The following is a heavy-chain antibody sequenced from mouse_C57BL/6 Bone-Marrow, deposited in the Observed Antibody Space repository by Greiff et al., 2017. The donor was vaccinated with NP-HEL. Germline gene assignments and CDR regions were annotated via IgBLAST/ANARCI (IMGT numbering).Heavy chain of an antibody. V-gene: IGHV1-26*01. CDR3: ARGASSYSAVASFAY. CDR2: INPNNGGT. Sequence: VQLKQSGPELVKPGASVKISCKASGYTFTDYYMNWVKQSHGKSLEWIGDINPNNGGTSYNQKFKGKATLTVDKSSSTAYMELRSLTSEDSAVYYCARGASSYSAVASFAYWGHGTLFSVSP. J-gene: IGHJ3*01. CDR1: GYTFTDYY. D-gene: IGHD1-1*01.